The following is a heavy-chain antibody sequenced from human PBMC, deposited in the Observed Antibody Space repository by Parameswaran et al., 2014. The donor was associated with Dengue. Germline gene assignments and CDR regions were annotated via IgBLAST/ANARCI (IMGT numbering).Heavy chain of an antibody. J-gene: IGHJ6*03. D-gene: IGHD3-22*01. V-gene: IGHV3-48*03. Sequence: VRQMPGKGLEWVSYISSSGSTIYYADSVKGRFTISRDNAKNSLYLQMNSLRAEDTAVYYCARVSITMIVVDVPHMDVWGKGTTVTVS. CDR3: ARVSITMIVVDVPHMDV. CDR2: ISSSGSTI.